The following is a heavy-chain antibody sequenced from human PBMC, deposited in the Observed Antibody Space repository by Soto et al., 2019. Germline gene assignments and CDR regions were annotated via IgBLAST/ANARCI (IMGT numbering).Heavy chain of an antibody. CDR1: GFTFSSYS. V-gene: IGHV3-21*01. D-gene: IGHD3-22*01. Sequence: GLSQRLSYAASGFTFSSYSMRWVLQAPGKGLEWVSSISSSSSYIYYADSVKGRFTISRDNAKNSLYLQMNSLRAEDTAVYYCARDGTVVTVYGMDVWGQGTTVTVSS. CDR2: ISSSSSYI. J-gene: IGHJ6*02. CDR3: ARDGTVVTVYGMDV.